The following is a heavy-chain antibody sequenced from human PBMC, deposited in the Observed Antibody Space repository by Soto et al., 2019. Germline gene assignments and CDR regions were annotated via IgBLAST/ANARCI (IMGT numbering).Heavy chain of an antibody. CDR1: GFIFDDFA. CDR3: ARDTDSDTWNDPFDY. V-gene: IGHV3-9*01. J-gene: IGHJ4*02. Sequence: DVQLVESGGGLVQPGRSLRLSCAASGFIFDDFAMHWVRQAPGKGLEWVSGISWNSASTDYAASVKGRFIISRDNARNSLYLQMNSLRPEDTALYYCARDTDSDTWNDPFDYWGQGALVIVS. CDR2: ISWNSAST. D-gene: IGHD1-1*01.